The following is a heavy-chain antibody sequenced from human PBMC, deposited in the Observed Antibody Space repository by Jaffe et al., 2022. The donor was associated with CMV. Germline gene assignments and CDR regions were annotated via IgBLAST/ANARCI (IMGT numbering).Heavy chain of an antibody. CDR3: ARETTGRDYYDSSGYYAVAGPGAFDI. Sequence: EVQLVESGGGLVQPGGSLRLSCAASGFTFSSYWMSWVRQAPGKGLEWVANIKQDGSEKYYVDSVKGRFTISRDNAKNSLYLQMNSLRAEDTAVYYCARETTGRDYYDSSGYYAVAGPGAFDIWGQGTMVTVSS. J-gene: IGHJ3*02. CDR1: GFTFSSYW. D-gene: IGHD3-22*01. V-gene: IGHV3-7*03. CDR2: IKQDGSEK.